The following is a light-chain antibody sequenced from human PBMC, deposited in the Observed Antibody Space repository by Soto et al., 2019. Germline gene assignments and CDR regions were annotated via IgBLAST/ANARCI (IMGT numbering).Light chain of an antibody. CDR2: LDGSGSY. J-gene: IGLJ1*01. CDR3: ETWDSNIRV. Sequence: QPVLTQSSSAAASLGSSVKFTCTLNGGRSDNTIAWHQQQPGKAPRFLMRLDGSGSYNKGSGIPDRFSGSSSGADRYLTISNLQSEDEGNYYCETWDSNIRVFGPGTKVTVL. V-gene: IGLV4-60*03. CDR1: GGRSDNT.